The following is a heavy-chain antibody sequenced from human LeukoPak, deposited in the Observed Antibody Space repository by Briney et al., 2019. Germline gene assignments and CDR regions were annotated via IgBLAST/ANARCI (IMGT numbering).Heavy chain of an antibody. CDR2: IYSGGST. CDR3: AKLGGSYDETSMEDY. V-gene: IGHV3-53*01. J-gene: IGHJ4*02. CDR1: GFTVSSNY. Sequence: GGSLRLSCAASGFTVSSNYMSWVRQAPGKGLEWVSVIYSGGSTYYADSVKGRFTISRDNSKNTLYLQMNSLRAEDTAVYYCAKLGGSYDETSMEDYWGQGTLVTVSS. D-gene: IGHD1-26*01.